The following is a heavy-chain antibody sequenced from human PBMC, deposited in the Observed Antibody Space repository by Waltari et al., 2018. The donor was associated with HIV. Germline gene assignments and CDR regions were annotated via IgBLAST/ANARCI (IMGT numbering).Heavy chain of an antibody. V-gene: IGHV4-34*01. CDR1: GGSFTGYY. Sequence: QVQLQKWGAGLLKPSETLSLTCAVYGGSFTGYYWTWVRQPPGKGLEWIGEISHSGSTNYTPSLKSRVTISLDASRNQFSLKLTSVTAAATAVFYCARCKKVAIVAAGNYNWFDPWGQGTLVTVSS. CDR3: ARCKKVAIVAAGNYNWFDP. CDR2: ISHSGST. D-gene: IGHD2-15*01. J-gene: IGHJ5*02.